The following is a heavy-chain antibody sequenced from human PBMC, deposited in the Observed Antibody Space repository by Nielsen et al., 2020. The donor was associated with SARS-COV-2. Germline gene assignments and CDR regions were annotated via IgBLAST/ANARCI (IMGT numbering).Heavy chain of an antibody. J-gene: IGHJ4*02. CDR2: ISYDGSND. CDR1: GFTFSPYA. Sequence: GESLKISCAVSGFTFSPYAMHWVRQAPGKGLDWVAVISYDGSNDFYADSVKGRFTISRDNSKNTLYLQMNSLRAEDTAIYYCARGVGRYWEATYFDYWGQGTLVTVSS. V-gene: IGHV3-30-3*01. CDR3: ARGVGRYWEATYFDY. D-gene: IGHD3-10*01.